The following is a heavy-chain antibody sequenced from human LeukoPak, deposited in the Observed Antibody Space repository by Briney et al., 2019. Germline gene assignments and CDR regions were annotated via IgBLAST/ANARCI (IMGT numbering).Heavy chain of an antibody. CDR1: GYTFTGYY. J-gene: IGHJ6*03. CDR3: ARGRIAAAGTYYYYYMDV. D-gene: IGHD6-13*01. Sequence: ASVKVSCKASGYTFTGYYMHWVRQAPGQGLEWMGWINPNSGGTNYAQKFQGRVTVTRDTSISTAYMELSRLRSDDTAVYYCARGRIAAAGTYYYYYMDVWGKGTTVTVSS. CDR2: INPNSGGT. V-gene: IGHV1-2*02.